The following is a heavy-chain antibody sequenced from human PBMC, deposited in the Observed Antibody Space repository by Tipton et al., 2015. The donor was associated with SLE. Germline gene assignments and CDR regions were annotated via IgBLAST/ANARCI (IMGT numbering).Heavy chain of an antibody. CDR2: IDYSGNT. Sequence: TLSLTCTVSGYSISSVDYYWSWIRQLPGKGLEYIGYIDYSGNTYYTPSLKNRLTISADTSNNQFSLRLSSLTAADTAVYYCARQGDSSSWRHYWFDPWGQGTLVTVSS. D-gene: IGHD6-13*01. CDR3: ARQGDSSSWRHYWFDP. J-gene: IGHJ5*02. CDR1: GYSISSVDYY. V-gene: IGHV4-31*03.